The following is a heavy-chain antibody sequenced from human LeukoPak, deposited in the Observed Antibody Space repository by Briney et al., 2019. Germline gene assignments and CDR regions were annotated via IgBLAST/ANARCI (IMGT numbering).Heavy chain of an antibody. V-gene: IGHV4-34*01. J-gene: IGHJ6*03. CDR1: GGSLSGYY. D-gene: IGHD3-9*01. Sequence: PSETLSLTRGVYGGSLSGYYWSWIRQPPGKGLEWIAEINYSGSTTYNPSLKSRVTISIDTSKKQFSLKLSSVTAADTAVYYCARRRGRDYDILTGYGYYYMDVWGKGTTVTISS. CDR2: INYSGST. CDR3: ARRRGRDYDILTGYGYYYMDV.